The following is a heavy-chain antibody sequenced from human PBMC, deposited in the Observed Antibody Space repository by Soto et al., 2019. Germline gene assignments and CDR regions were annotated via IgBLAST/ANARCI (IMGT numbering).Heavy chain of an antibody. Sequence: SGTMSLTCTVSGGSVSSGSYYWSWIRQPPGKGLEWIGYIYYSGSTNYNPSLKSRVTISVDTSKNQFSLKLSSVTAADTSVYYCARGSFSSSSSWFDPWGRGTLVTVSP. CDR1: GGSVSSGSYY. D-gene: IGHD6-6*01. CDR3: ARGSFSSSSSWFDP. J-gene: IGHJ5*02. V-gene: IGHV4-61*01. CDR2: IYYSGST.